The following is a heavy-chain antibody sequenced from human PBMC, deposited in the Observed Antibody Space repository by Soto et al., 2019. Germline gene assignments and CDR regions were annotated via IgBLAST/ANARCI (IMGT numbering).Heavy chain of an antibody. V-gene: IGHV3-23*01. CDR2: ISGSGGST. J-gene: IGHJ4*02. Sequence: EVQLLESGGGLVQPGGSLRLSCAASGFTFSNYAVTWVRQAPGKGLEWVSTISGSGGSTYYADSLKGRFTISRGNSTNTLYLQMNSLRAEDTAVYYCAKDQGSSWYEIDYWGQGTLVTVSS. D-gene: IGHD6-13*01. CDR3: AKDQGSSWYEIDY. CDR1: GFTFSNYA.